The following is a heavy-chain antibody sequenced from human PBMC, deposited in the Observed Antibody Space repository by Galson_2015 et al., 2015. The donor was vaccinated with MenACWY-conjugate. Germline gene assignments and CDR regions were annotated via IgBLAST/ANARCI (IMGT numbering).Heavy chain of an antibody. CDR2: IRYDGSVK. CDR1: GFPFSTYG. Sequence: SLRLSCAASGFPFSTYGMYWVRQAPGKGLEWVAFIRYDGSVKKYGDSVKGRFTISRDNSKNTLYLQMNSLRAEDTAVYYCRGIDSSLPFDYWGQGTLVTVSS. J-gene: IGHJ4*02. D-gene: IGHD3-16*02. V-gene: IGHV3-30*02. CDR3: RGIDSSLPFDY.